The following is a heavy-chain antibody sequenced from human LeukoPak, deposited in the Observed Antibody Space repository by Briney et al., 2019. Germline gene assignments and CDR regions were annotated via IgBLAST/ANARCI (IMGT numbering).Heavy chain of an antibody. CDR1: GFTITTYA. J-gene: IGHJ4*02. Sequence: RAGGSLRLSCSASGFTITTYAVNWVRQAPGKGLEWVSGIGGGWTEYYADSVKGRFIISSDNSQNLVHLQMNSLTVEDTAVYYCARARGALDYWGQGTLVTVSS. V-gene: IGHV3-23*01. D-gene: IGHD1-26*01. CDR3: ARARGALDY. CDR2: IGGGWTE.